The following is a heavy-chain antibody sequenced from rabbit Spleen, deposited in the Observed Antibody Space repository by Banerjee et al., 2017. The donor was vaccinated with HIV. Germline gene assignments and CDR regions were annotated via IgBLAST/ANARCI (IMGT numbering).Heavy chain of an antibody. CDR1: GFDFSNYG. Sequence: QLVESGGGLVQPGGSLKLSCKASGFDFSNYGVSWVRQAPGKGLEWIGYIDPVFGSTYYASWVNGRFTISSDNAQNTLYLQLNSLTAADTATYFCVRDRHSSGWGVPLYYFNLWGPGTLVTVS. CDR2: IDPVFGST. V-gene: IGHV1S7*01. CDR3: VRDRHSSGWGVPLYYFNL. D-gene: IGHD4-1*01. J-gene: IGHJ4*01.